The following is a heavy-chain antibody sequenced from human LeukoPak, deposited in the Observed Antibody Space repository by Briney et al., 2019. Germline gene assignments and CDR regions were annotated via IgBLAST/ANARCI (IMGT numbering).Heavy chain of an antibody. CDR2: IKSKTDGGTT. Sequence: PGGSLRLSCAASGFTFSNAWMSWVRQAPGKGLEWVGRIKSKTDGGTTDYAAPVKGRFTISRDDSKNTLYLQMNSLKTEDTAAYYCTTRQELLYLDYWGQGTLVTVSS. V-gene: IGHV3-15*01. D-gene: IGHD3-10*01. CDR3: TTRQELLYLDY. J-gene: IGHJ4*02. CDR1: GFTFSNAW.